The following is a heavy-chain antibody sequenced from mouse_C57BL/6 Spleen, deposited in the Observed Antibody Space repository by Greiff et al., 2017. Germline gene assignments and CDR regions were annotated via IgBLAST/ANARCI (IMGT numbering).Heavy chain of an antibody. CDR3: ARWNYGSSYNYAMDY. Sequence: VQLQQSGPELVKPGASVKISCKASGYAFSSSWMNWVKQRPGKGLEWIGRIYPGDGDTNYNGKFKGKATLTADKSSSTAYMQLSSLTSEDSAVSFCARWNYGSSYNYAMDYWGQGTSVTVSS. D-gene: IGHD1-1*01. V-gene: IGHV1-82*01. J-gene: IGHJ4*01. CDR2: IYPGDGDT. CDR1: GYAFSSSW.